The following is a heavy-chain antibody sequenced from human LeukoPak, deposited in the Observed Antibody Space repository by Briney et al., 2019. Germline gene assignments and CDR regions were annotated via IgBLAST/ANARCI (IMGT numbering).Heavy chain of an antibody. J-gene: IGHJ4*02. CDR3: ARADPVAY. V-gene: IGHV1-2*02. CDR1: VYIFTGSF. Sequence: ASLKVSCKPSVYIFTGSFIHWVRQAPGQGLEWMGWINSNTGCTKFAQKFQGRVTMTSDTSINTANMQLSSLTSDDTAVYYCARADPVAYWGQGTQVTVSS. CDR2: INSNTGCT.